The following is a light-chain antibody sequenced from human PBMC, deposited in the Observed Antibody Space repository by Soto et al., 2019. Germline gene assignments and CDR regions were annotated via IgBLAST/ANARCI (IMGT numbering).Light chain of an antibody. CDR3: QQYGAWPLT. Sequence: EIVVTQSPATLSVSPGERATLSCRASQSVGNNFAWYQQKPGQAPRLLIFATSTRATGVPARFSGSGSGTEFTLTISRLQSEDFAVYYCQQYGAWPLTFGGGAKVEIE. CDR1: QSVGNN. CDR2: ATS. V-gene: IGKV3-15*01. J-gene: IGKJ4*01.